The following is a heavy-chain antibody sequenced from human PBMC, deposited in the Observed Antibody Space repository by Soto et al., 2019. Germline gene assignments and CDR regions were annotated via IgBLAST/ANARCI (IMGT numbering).Heavy chain of an antibody. D-gene: IGHD2-15*01. CDR3: ARPSPRYCSGGSCLEFPDAFDI. V-gene: IGHV4-39*01. J-gene: IGHJ3*02. CDR2: IYYSGST. Sequence: SDTLSLTCTVSGGSISSSSYYWGWIRQPPGKGLEWIGSIYYSGSTYYNPSLKSRVTISVDTSKNQFSLTLSSVTAADTAVYYCARPSPRYCSGGSCLEFPDAFDIWGQGTMVT. CDR1: GGSISSSSYY.